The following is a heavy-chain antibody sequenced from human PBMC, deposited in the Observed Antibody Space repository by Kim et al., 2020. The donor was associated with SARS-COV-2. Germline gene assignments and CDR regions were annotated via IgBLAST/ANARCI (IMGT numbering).Heavy chain of an antibody. CDR1: GFTVSSNY. CDR3: ARDRRETSVIRGYYYGMDV. V-gene: IGHV3-53*01. D-gene: IGHD1-7*01. CDR2: IYSGGST. Sequence: GGSLRLSCAASGFTVSSNYMSWVRQAPGKGLEWVSVIYSGGSTYYADSVKGRFTISRDNSKNTLYLQMNSLRAEDTAVYYCARDRRETSVIRGYYYGMDVWGQGTTVTVSS. J-gene: IGHJ6*02.